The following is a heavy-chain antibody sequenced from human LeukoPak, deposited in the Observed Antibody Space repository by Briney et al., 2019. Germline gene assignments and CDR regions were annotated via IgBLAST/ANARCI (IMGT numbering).Heavy chain of an antibody. J-gene: IGHJ6*02. CDR2: ISWNSGSI. CDR1: GFTFDDYA. Sequence: GGSLRLSCAASGFTFDDYAMHWVRQAPGKGLEWVSGISWNSGSIGYADSVKGRFTISRENAKNSLYLQMNSLRAEDTALYYCAKDIGVPAAIKYYYYGMDVWGQGTTVTVSS. CDR3: AKDIGVPAAIKYYYYGMDV. D-gene: IGHD2-2*02. V-gene: IGHV3-9*01.